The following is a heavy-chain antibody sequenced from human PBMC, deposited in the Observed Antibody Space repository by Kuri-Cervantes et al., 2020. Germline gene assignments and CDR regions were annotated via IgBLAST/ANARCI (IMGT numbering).Heavy chain of an antibody. Sequence: GESLKISCAASGFTFSSYGMHWVRQAPGKGLEWVAVIWYDGSNKYYADSVKGRFTISRDNSKNTLYLQMNSLRAEDTAVYYCAREPIFGVVTVDAFDIWGQGTMVTVSS. CDR1: GFTFSSYG. D-gene: IGHD3-3*01. J-gene: IGHJ3*02. CDR3: AREPIFGVVTVDAFDI. V-gene: IGHV3-33*01. CDR2: IWYDGSNK.